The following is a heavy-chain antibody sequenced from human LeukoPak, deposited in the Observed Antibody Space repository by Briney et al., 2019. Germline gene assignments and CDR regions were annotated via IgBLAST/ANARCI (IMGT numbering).Heavy chain of an antibody. Sequence: GGSLRLSCAASGFTFSSYTMSWVRQAPGKGLEWVSAISGSGGSTYYADSVKGRFTISRDNSKNTLYLQMNSLRAEDTAVYYCAKDGYCSSTSCYGRHAFDIWGQGTMVTVSS. J-gene: IGHJ3*02. D-gene: IGHD2-2*03. V-gene: IGHV3-23*01. CDR2: ISGSGGST. CDR1: GFTFSSYT. CDR3: AKDGYCSSTSCYGRHAFDI.